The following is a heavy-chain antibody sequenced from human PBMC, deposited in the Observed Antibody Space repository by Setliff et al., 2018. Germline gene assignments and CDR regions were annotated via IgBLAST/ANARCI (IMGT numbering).Heavy chain of an antibody. CDR2: ISAYTGNT. CDR1: GYTFSNYG. J-gene: IGHJ4*02. D-gene: IGHD2-2*01. Sequence: ASVKVSCQASGYTFSNYGITWVRQAPGQGLEWMGWISAYTGNTKYAQKLQCRVTMTTDTSTSTAYLELRSLTSDDTAVYYCSRLVRYCTSTSCQGASGAEFWGQGTLVTVSS. V-gene: IGHV1-18*01. CDR3: SRLVRYCTSTSCQGASGAEF.